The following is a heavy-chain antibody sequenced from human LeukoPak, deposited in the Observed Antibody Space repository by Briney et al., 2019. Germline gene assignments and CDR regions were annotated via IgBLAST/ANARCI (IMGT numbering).Heavy chain of an antibody. J-gene: IGHJ4*02. D-gene: IGHD4-23*01. CDR3: VVSPNLDFFDY. V-gene: IGHV4-4*09. Sequence: PSETLSLTCTVSGVSINSHYLNWIRQPPGKGLEWIGYIYGSGRTNYNPSLKSRVTMSVDTSKSQFSLRLSSVTAADTAVYYCVVSPNLDFFDYWGQGPLVTVSS. CDR1: GVSINSHY. CDR2: IYGSGRT.